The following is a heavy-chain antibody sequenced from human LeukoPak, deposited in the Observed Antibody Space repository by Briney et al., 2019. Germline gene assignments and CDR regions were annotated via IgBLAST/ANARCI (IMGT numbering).Heavy chain of an antibody. V-gene: IGHV4-59*01. CDR1: GGSISSYY. D-gene: IGHD3-22*01. J-gene: IGHJ4*02. CDR3: ARAQYYYDSSGYSYYFDY. CDR2: IYYSGST. Sequence: PSETLSLTCTVSGGSISSYYWSWIRQPPGKGLEWIGYIYYSGSTNYNPSLKSRVTISVDTSKNQFSLKLSSVTAADTAVYYCARAQYYYDSSGYSYYFDYWGQGTLVTVSS.